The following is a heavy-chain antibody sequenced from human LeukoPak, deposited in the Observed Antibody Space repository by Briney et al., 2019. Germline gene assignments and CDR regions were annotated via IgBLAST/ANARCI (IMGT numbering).Heavy chain of an antibody. J-gene: IGHJ4*02. V-gene: IGHV1-69*04. CDR1: GFTFSSSA. CDR2: IIPILGTA. CDR3: ARSGLVDFDY. Sequence: SVKVSCKASGFTFSSSAVQCVRQARGQRLEWMGRIIPILGTANYAQKFQGRVTITADKSTSTAYVELSSLRSEDTAVYYCARSGLVDFDYWGQGTLVTVSS. D-gene: IGHD6-19*01.